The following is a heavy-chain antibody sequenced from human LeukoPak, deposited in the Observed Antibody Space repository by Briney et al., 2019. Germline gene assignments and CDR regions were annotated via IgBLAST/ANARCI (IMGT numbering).Heavy chain of an antibody. J-gene: IGHJ5*02. CDR3: AREMLAAVAAQS. CDR1: GFTFSSYS. D-gene: IGHD6-19*01. Sequence: CAASGFTFSSYSMSWVRQAPGRGLEWVSSITSSSSYIYYADSVKGRFTISRDNAKNSLYLQMNSLRAEDTAVYYCAREMLAAVAAQSWGQGTLVTVSS. V-gene: IGHV3-21*01. CDR2: ITSSSSYI.